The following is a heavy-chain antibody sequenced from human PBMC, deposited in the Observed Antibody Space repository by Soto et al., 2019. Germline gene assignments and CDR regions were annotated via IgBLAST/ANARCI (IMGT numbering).Heavy chain of an antibody. D-gene: IGHD5-12*01. CDR3: AARNIVAPY. CDR2: IYSGGTT. Sequence: EVQLVESGGGLVQPGESLRLSCAASGFTVSSNYMGWVRQAPGKGLEWVSLIYSGGTTDYADSVKGRFTISRDNSKNTLYLQMNSLRAEDTAVYYCAARNIVAPYWGQGTLVTVSS. CDR1: GFTVSSNY. J-gene: IGHJ4*02. V-gene: IGHV3-66*01.